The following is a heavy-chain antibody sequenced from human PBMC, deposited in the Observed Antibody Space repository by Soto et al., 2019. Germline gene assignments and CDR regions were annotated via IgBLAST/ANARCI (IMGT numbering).Heavy chain of an antibody. CDR3: ASGASRWYPYFFDS. V-gene: IGHV1-69*01. CDR2: IIPYYNTL. D-gene: IGHD6-13*01. Sequence: QAQVVQSGAEVRKPGSSVKLSCKASEGTFNSYAIAWVRQAPGQGLEWMGGIIPYYNTLNYAQKFQDRVTITADDSTNTVYMELRSLRSDDTAVYFCASGASRWYPYFFDSWAQGTLVTASS. CDR1: EGTFNSYA. J-gene: IGHJ4*02.